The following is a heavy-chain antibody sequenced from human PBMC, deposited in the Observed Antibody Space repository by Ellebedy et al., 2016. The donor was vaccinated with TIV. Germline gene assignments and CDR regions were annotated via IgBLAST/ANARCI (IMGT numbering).Heavy chain of an antibody. CDR2: INGNGVST. V-gene: IGHV3-23*01. J-gene: IGHJ4*02. CDR1: GFTFSSYA. CDR3: ASYRYHYYMGNTIFVY. Sequence: GESLKISCAASGFTFSSYAMSWVRQAPGKGLEWVSGINGNGVSTAYADSVESRFTISRDNSKDTLFLQMNSLRVEDTAVYYCASYRYHYYMGNTIFVYWGQGTRVTVSS. D-gene: IGHD3-16*02.